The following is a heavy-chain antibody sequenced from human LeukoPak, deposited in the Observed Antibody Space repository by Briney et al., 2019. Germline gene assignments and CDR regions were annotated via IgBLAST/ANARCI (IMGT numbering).Heavy chain of an antibody. CDR1: GFTFSSYG. Sequence: PGRSLRLSCAAPGFTFSSYGMHWVRQAPGKGLEWVAVISYDGSNKYYADSVKGRFTISRDNSKNTLYLQMNSLRAEDTAVYYCAKDRAQLVNSDYYFDYWGQGTLVTVSS. J-gene: IGHJ4*02. CDR3: AKDRAQLVNSDYYFDY. CDR2: ISYDGSNK. D-gene: IGHD6-13*01. V-gene: IGHV3-30*18.